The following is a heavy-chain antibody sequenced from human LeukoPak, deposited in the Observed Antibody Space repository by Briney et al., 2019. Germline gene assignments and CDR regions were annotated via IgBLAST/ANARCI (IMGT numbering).Heavy chain of an antibody. Sequence: CLWIPQPPGKGLEWVGYIYYSGRAGYNPSLKSRITITVAASRNQISLKLSSVTAADTAIYYCVRFGVNYDMHVWGQGTTVTVFS. V-gene: IGHV4-59*12. CDR2: IYYSGRA. CDR3: VRFGVNYDMHV. J-gene: IGHJ6*02. D-gene: IGHD3-16*01.